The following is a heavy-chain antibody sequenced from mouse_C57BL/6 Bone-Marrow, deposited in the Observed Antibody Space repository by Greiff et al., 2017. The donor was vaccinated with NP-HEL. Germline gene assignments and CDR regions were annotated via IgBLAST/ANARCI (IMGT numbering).Heavy chain of an antibody. D-gene: IGHD1-1*01. CDR3: ARPGGSSHYYAMDY. J-gene: IGHJ4*01. CDR2: IYPRSGNT. CDR1: GYTFTSYG. Sequence: QVQLQQSGAELARPGASVKLSCKASGYTFTSYGISWVKQRTGQGLEWIGEIYPRSGNTYYNEKFKGKATLTADKSSSTAYMELRSLTAEDSAVYFCARPGGSSHYYAMDYWGQGTSVTVSS. V-gene: IGHV1-81*01.